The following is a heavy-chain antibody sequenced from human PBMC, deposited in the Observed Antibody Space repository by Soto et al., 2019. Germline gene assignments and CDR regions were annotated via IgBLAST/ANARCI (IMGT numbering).Heavy chain of an antibody. V-gene: IGHV1-18*01. CDR3: ARGGPRYSYGYGAFDI. CDR1: GYTFTSYG. CDR2: ISAYNGNT. D-gene: IGHD5-18*01. J-gene: IGHJ3*02. Sequence: ASVKVSSKASGYTFTSYGISWVRQAPGQGLEWMGWISAYNGNTNYAQKLQGRVTMTTDTSTSTAYMELRSLRSDDTAVYYCARGGPRYSYGYGAFDIWGQGTMVTVSS.